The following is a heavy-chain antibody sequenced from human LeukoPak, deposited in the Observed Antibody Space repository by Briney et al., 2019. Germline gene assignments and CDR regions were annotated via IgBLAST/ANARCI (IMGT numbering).Heavy chain of an antibody. D-gene: IGHD6-13*01. V-gene: IGHV1-8*01. CDR2: INPNSGRT. CDR3: VRGRSGLAAARTYDY. Sequence: ASVKVSRKASGYTFTSSDINWVRRAPGQGLEWMGWINPNSGRTGYAQKFQGIVTMTANTSISTAYMELSSLRFDDTAVYYYVRGRSGLAAARTYDYCGQGTLITVSS. CDR1: GYTFTSSD. J-gene: IGHJ4*02.